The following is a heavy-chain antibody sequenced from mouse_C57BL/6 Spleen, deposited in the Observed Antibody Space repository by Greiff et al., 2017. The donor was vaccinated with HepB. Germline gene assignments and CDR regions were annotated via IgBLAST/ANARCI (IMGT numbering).Heavy chain of an antibody. CDR2: ISSGSSTI. Sequence: VQLKESGGGLVKPGGSLKLSCAASGFTFSDYGMHWVRQAPEKGLEWVAYISSGSSTIYYADTVKGRFTISRDNAKNTLFLQMTSLRSEDTAMYYCARQLDYAMDYWVQGTSVTVSS. CDR3: ARQLDYAMDY. CDR1: GFTFSDYG. J-gene: IGHJ4*01. D-gene: IGHD4-1*02. V-gene: IGHV5-17*01.